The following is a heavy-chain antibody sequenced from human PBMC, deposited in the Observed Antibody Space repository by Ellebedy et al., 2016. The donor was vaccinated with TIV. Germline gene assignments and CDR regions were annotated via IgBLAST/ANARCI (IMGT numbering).Heavy chain of an antibody. V-gene: IGHV3-74*01. CDR2: INSDGSST. J-gene: IGHJ4*02. Sequence: GESLKISCAASGFTFSGYWMHWVRQAPGKGLVWVSRINSDGSSTSYADSVKGRFTISRDNAKNTLYLQMNSLRAEDTAVYYCALDRYDSSGYRLVLGYDWGQGTLVTVSS. D-gene: IGHD3-22*01. CDR1: GFTFSGYW. CDR3: ALDRYDSSGYRLVLGYD.